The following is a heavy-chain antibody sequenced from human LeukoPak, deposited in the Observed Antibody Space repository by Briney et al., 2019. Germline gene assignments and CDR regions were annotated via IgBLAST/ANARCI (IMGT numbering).Heavy chain of an antibody. CDR2: ISWNSGSI. Sequence: GGSLRLSCAASGFTFDDYAMHWVRQAPGKGLEWVSGISWNSGSIGYADSVKGRFTISRDNAKNSLYLQMNSLRAEDTALYYCAKAFDRQTFFDYWGQGTLVTVSS. V-gene: IGHV3-9*01. J-gene: IGHJ4*02. CDR1: GFTFDDYA. D-gene: IGHD3-22*01. CDR3: AKAFDRQTFFDY.